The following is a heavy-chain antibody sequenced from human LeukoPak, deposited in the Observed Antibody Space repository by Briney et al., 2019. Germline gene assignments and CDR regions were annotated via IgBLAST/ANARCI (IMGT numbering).Heavy chain of an antibody. Sequence: ASVKVSCKASGGTFSSYTISWVRQAPGQGLEWMGRIIPILGIANYAQKFQGRVTITADKSTSTAYMELSSLRSEDTAVYYCARDPTNRTRVDTAVATDYWGQGTLVNVSS. CDR3: ARDPTNRTRVDTAVATDY. CDR2: IIPILGIA. D-gene: IGHD5-18*01. CDR1: GGTFSSYT. V-gene: IGHV1-69*04. J-gene: IGHJ4*02.